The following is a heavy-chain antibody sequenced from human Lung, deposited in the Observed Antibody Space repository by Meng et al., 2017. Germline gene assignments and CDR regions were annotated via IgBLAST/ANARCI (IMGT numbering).Heavy chain of an antibody. J-gene: IGHJ4*02. Sequence: QEQLQQWGAGLLKPSETLSLTCVVSGGSFSDYYGSWIRQPPGKVLEWIEEINHSGCTNSNPSLESRATISVDTSQNNLSPKLSSVTAADSAVYYCARGPTTMAHDFDYWGQGTLVTVSS. CDR2: INHSGCT. CDR3: ARGPTTMAHDFDY. D-gene: IGHD4-11*01. V-gene: IGHV4-34*01. CDR1: GGSFSDYY.